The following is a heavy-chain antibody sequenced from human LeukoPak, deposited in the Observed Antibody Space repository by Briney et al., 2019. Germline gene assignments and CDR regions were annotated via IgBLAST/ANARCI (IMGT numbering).Heavy chain of an antibody. CDR1: GFTFSSYA. Sequence: PGGSLRLSCAASGFTFSSYAMSWVRQAPGKGLEWVSAISGSGGSTYYADSVKGRFTISRDNSKNTLYLQMNSLRAEDTAVYYCAKSTPMVRGVIYYFDYWGQGTLVTVSS. D-gene: IGHD3-10*01. CDR3: AKSTPMVRGVIYYFDY. CDR2: ISGSGGST. V-gene: IGHV3-23*01. J-gene: IGHJ4*02.